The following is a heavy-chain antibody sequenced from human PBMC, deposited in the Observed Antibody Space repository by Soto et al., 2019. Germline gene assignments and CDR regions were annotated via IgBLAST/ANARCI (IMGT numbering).Heavy chain of an antibody. CDR2: ISSSSSYI. J-gene: IGHJ3*02. Sequence: GGSLRLSCAASGFTFSSYSMNWVRQAPGKGLEWVSSISSSSSYIYYADSVKGRFTISRDNAKNSLYLQMNSLRAEDTAVYYCARAPSSIAAPLSPAFDIWGQGTMVTVSS. D-gene: IGHD6-6*01. CDR1: GFTFSSYS. CDR3: ARAPSSIAAPLSPAFDI. V-gene: IGHV3-21*01.